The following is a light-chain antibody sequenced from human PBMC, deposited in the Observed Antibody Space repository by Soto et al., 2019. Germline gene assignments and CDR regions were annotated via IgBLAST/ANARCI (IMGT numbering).Light chain of an antibody. CDR1: QSLLHSNGYNY. CDR2: LGS. CDR3: MQALQSPWT. Sequence: DIVMTQSPLSLPVTPGEPASISCRSSQSLLHSNGYNYLVWYLQKPGQSPQLLIYLGSDRASGVPDRFNGSGSGTDFTLKISRVEAEDVGVYYCMQALQSPWTFGEGTKVEI. J-gene: IGKJ1*01. V-gene: IGKV2-28*01.